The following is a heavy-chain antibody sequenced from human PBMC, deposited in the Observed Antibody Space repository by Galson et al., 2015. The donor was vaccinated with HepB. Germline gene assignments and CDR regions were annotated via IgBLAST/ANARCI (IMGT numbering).Heavy chain of an antibody. CDR3: AMYRLLMPEFDY. V-gene: IGHV1-24*01. J-gene: IGHJ4*02. CDR2: FDPEDGET. CDR1: GYTLTELS. D-gene: IGHD2-2*01. Sequence: SVKVSCKVSGYTLTELSMHWVRQAPGKGLEWMGGFDPEDGETIYAQKFQGRVTMTEDTSTDTAYMELSSLRSEDTAVYYCAMYRLLMPEFDYWGQGTLVTVSS.